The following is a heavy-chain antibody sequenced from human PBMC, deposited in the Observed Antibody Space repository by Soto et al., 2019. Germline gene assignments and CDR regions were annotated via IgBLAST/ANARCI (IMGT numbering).Heavy chain of an antibody. CDR2: LNQDGSEK. Sequence: QAGGSLRRSCAASGFTCTDYWMSWVRQAPGKGLEWVANLNQDGSEKNCVDSVKGRFTISRDNAKNSVYLQLNSLRAEDTAVYYCARDRFIGTYYVKGVTYVFHHWGQGAPVTLS. CDR1: GFTCTDYW. CDR3: ARDRFIGTYYVKGVTYVFHH. V-gene: IGHV3-7*03. J-gene: IGHJ4*02. D-gene: IGHD1-26*01.